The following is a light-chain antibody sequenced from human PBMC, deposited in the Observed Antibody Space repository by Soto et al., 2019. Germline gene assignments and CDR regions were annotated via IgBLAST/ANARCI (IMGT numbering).Light chain of an antibody. CDR3: QESYSTPKT. CDR2: AAS. V-gene: IGKV1-39*01. J-gene: IGKJ1*01. CDR1: QSISSY. Sequence: DNQMSKSPSSLSASVGDRVTITCRASQSISSYLNWYQQKPGEAPKLLIYAASSLQSGVPSRFSGSGSGTDFTLTISRLQPEDFARYCCQESYSTPKTFGQMTKV.